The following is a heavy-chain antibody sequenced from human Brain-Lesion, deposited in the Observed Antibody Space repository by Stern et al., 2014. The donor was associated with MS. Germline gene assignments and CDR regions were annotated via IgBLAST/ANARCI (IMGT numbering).Heavy chain of an antibody. V-gene: IGHV1-8*01. CDR2: MNPYSGNT. Sequence: QVQLVESGAEVKKPGASVKVSCKASGYTFSSYDITWVRQASGHGLEWMGWMNPYSGNTGYAQKFKGRLSMTSDPSISTVYMELTSLTSDDTAVYFCARAVRNQLLSEYWGQGTLVTVSS. CDR3: ARAVRNQLLSEY. J-gene: IGHJ4*02. D-gene: IGHD2-2*01. CDR1: GYTFSSYD.